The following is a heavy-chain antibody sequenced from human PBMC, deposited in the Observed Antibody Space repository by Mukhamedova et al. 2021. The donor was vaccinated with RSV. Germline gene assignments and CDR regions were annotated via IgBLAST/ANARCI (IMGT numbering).Heavy chain of an antibody. CDR3: ARGGQRLLYNLDS. V-gene: IGHV3-49*02. CDR2: IRSRPFGGTT. J-gene: IGHJ4*02. Sequence: VGLIRSRPFGGTTEYAASVKVRFIISRDDSEGIVYLQMNSLKREDTAVYFCARGGQRLLYNLDSWGQGNLVTVSS. D-gene: IGHD1-1*01.